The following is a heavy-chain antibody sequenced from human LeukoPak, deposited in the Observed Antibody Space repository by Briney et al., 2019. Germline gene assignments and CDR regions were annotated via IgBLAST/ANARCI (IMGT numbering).Heavy chain of an antibody. CDR2: ISSSSSYI. Sequence: GGSLRLSCVVSGFTFSSYSINWVRQAPGKGLEWVSSISSSSSYIYYADSVKGRFTTSRDNAKNSLYLQMNSLRAEDTAVYYCATSDDIVVVSTAPPEDYWGQGTLVTVSS. D-gene: IGHD2-2*01. V-gene: IGHV3-21*01. CDR1: GFTFSSYS. J-gene: IGHJ4*02. CDR3: ATSDDIVVVSTAPPEDY.